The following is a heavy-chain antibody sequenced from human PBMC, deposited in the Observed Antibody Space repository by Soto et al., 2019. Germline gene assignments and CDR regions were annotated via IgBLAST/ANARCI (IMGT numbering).Heavy chain of an antibody. J-gene: IGHJ6*02. CDR3: AITGWAKRGGMDV. CDR2: ISGSGGSR. V-gene: IGHV3-23*01. CDR1: GFTFSSYA. D-gene: IGHD1-20*01. Sequence: EVQLLESGGGLVQPGGSLRLSCAASGFTFSSYAMSWVRQAPGKGLEWVSAISGSGGSRYYADSVKGRFTISRDNSKNTLYLQMNSLRAEDTAVYYCAITGWAKRGGMDVWGQGTTVTVSS.